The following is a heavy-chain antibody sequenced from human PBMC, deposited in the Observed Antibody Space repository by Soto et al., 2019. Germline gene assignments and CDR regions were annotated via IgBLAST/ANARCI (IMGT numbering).Heavy chain of an antibody. D-gene: IGHD6-13*01. CDR1: GYTFTNYG. Sequence: QVQLMQSGAEVKKPGASVKVSCKASGYTFTNYGIRWVRQAPGQGLEWMGWISGYNGNTNYARKVQGRVSITTDTSASTAYGWLTSIRSDDTAVYYCARGSGSSWSHFDYCGQGSLFAFSS. J-gene: IGHJ4*02. V-gene: IGHV1-18*01. CDR3: ARGSGSSWSHFDY. CDR2: ISGYNGNT.